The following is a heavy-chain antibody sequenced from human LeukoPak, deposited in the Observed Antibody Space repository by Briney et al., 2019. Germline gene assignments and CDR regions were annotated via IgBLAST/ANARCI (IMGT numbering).Heavy chain of an antibody. V-gene: IGHV4-39*01. CDR3: ARLTSGVVTPNMYY. D-gene: IGHD4-23*01. J-gene: IGHJ4*02. CDR1: GGSTSSHGFY. CDR2: IYYSGST. Sequence: PSETLSLTCTVSGGSTSSHGFYWGWIRQPPGKGLEWIGSIYYSGSTYYNPSLKSRVTISVDTSKNQFSLKLSSVTAADTAVYYCARLTSGVVTPNMYYWGQGTLVTVSS.